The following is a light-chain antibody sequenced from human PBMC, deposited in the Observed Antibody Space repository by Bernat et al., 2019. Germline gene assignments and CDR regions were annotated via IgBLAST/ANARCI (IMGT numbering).Light chain of an antibody. CDR1: QSLLHSNGNKY. Sequence: DVVVTQSPLSLPVTPGEAASISCNSSQSLLHSNGNKYLDWYLQRAGQSPQLLIYLSSNRASGVPHRFSGSGSGTEFTLQISRVAAEDVGVYYCMQRLQTPITFGLGTRLNIK. V-gene: IGKV2-28*01. J-gene: IGKJ5*01. CDR2: LSS. CDR3: MQRLQTPIT.